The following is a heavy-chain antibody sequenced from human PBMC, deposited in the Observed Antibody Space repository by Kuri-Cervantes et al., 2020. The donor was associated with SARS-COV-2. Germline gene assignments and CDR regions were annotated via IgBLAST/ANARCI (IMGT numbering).Heavy chain of an antibody. CDR3: ARGGYSYGRRKILRWFDP. Sequence: SVKVSCKASGGTFSSYAISWVRQAPGQGLEWMGGIIPIFGTANYAQKFQGRVTITADESMSTAYMELSSLRSEDTAVYYCARGGYSYGRRKILRWFDPWGQGTLVTVSS. CDR1: GGTFSSYA. CDR2: IIPIFGTA. D-gene: IGHD5-18*01. J-gene: IGHJ5*02. V-gene: IGHV1-69*13.